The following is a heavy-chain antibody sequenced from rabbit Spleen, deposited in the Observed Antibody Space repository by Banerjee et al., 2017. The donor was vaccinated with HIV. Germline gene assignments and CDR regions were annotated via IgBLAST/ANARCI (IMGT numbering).Heavy chain of an antibody. J-gene: IGHJ4*01. CDR2: IYTGSSGST. CDR3: ARDLVGVIGWNFSL. V-gene: IGHV1S45*01. Sequence: ESGGGLVQPEGSLTLTCKASGFDFSSNAMCWVRQAPGKGLEWIACIYTGSSGSTAYASWAKGRFTISTASATTVTLQMTSLTAADTATYFCARDLVGVIGWNFSLWGQGTLVTVS. D-gene: IGHD1-1*01. CDR1: GFDFSSNA.